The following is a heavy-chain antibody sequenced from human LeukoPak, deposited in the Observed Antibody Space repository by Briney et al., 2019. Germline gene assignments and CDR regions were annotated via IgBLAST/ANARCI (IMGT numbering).Heavy chain of an antibody. CDR1: GGSFSGHY. V-gene: IGHV4-34*01. CDR3: ARQGVRGVIITWGFDP. Sequence: SETLSLTCAVYGGSFSGHYWSWIRQPPGKGLEWIGSIYYSGSTYYNPSLKSRVTISVDTSKNQFSPKLSSVTAADTAVYYCARQGVRGVIITWGFDPWGQGTLVTVSS. CDR2: IYYSGST. J-gene: IGHJ5*02. D-gene: IGHD3-10*01.